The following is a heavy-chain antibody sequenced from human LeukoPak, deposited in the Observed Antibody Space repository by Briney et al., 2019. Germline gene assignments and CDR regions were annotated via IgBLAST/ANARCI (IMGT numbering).Heavy chain of an antibody. CDR1: GFTFSSHG. CDR3: AKDDAWLQYGN. Sequence: GGSLRLSCAASGFTFSSHGMNWVRQAPGKGLEWVSGISPNGVITYYADSVKGRFTISRDNSKGTVYLQMNNLRPEDTAVYYCAKDDAWLQYGNWGRGTLVTVSS. V-gene: IGHV3-23*01. J-gene: IGHJ4*02. CDR2: ISPNGVIT. D-gene: IGHD5-24*01.